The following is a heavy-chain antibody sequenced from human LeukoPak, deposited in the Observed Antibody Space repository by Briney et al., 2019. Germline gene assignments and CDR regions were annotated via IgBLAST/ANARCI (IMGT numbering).Heavy chain of an antibody. CDR2: ISYDGSNK. D-gene: IGHD3-10*01. Sequence: GGSLRLSRAASGFTSSSYAMHWVRQAPGKGLEWVAVISYDGSNKYYADSVKGRFTISRDNSKNTLYLQMNSLRAEDTAVYYCARAIMVRGVRLFDYWGQGTLVTVSS. J-gene: IGHJ4*02. V-gene: IGHV3-30*04. CDR3: ARAIMVRGVRLFDY. CDR1: GFTSSSYA.